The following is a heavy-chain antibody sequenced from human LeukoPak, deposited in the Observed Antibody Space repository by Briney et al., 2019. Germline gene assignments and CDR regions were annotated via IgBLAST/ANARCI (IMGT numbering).Heavy chain of an antibody. J-gene: IGHJ4*02. V-gene: IGHV3-21*01. CDR2: ISSSSSYI. Sequence: GGSLRLSCAASGFTFSSYNMNWVRQAPGKGLEWVSSISSSSSYIYYADSVRGRFTISRDNAKNSLYLQMNSLRAEDTAVYYCARDGYYDSSIDYWGQGTLVTVSS. CDR1: GFTFSSYN. D-gene: IGHD3-22*01. CDR3: ARDGYYDSSIDY.